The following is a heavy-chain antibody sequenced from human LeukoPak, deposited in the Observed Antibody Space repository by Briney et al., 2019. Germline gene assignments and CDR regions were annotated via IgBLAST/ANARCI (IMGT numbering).Heavy chain of an antibody. CDR3: AKVVGATGHSDY. J-gene: IGHJ4*02. CDR1: GGSISGYY. D-gene: IGHD1-26*01. V-gene: IGHV4-59*01. Sequence: SETLSLTCTVSGGSISGYYWSWIRQPPGKGLEWIGYIDYSGSTNYNSSLKSRVTISVDTSKNQFSLKLTSVTAADTAVYCCAKVVGATGHSDYWGQGTLVTVSS. CDR2: IDYSGST.